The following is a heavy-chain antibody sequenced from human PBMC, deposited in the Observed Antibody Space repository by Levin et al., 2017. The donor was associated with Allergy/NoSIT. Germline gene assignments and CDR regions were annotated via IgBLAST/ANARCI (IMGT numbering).Heavy chain of an antibody. CDR3: ARDLNSGRYYKNLPTSKNWFES. CDR2: IIPMLGTA. CDR1: GASFSSNA. V-gene: IGHV1-69*01. J-gene: IGHJ5*01. D-gene: IGHD1-26*01. Sequence: GGSLRLSCKTAGASFSSNAISWLRQAPGQGLEWMGGIIPMLGTANYAQKFQGRITVTADESTSTAYMELSSLRSEDTAVYYCARDLNSGRYYKNLPTSKNWFESWGQGTLVTVSS.